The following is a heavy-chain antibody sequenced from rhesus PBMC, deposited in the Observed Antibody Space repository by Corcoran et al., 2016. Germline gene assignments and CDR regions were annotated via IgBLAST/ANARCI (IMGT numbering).Heavy chain of an antibody. CDR1: GGAICRSHL. V-gene: IGHV4S12*01. CDR3: ARRIPPYS. Sequence: QVQLQEWGLGLVKPSETPSLPCAVSGGAICRSHLLSVIREPPGKGRVWIGGIYSNSESTNYNPSLKSRVTISQDTSKNQFSLKLSSVTAADTAVYYCARRIPPYSWGQGVVVTVSS. J-gene: IGHJ6*01. CDR2: IYSNSEST. D-gene: IGHD2-21*01.